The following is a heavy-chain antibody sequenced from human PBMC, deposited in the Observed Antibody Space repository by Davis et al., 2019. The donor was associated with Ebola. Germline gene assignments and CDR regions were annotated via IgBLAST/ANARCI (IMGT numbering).Heavy chain of an antibody. CDR3: AHSKLAIRNWFDP. J-gene: IGHJ5*02. V-gene: IGHV2-5*02. CDR1: GFSVSTRGVS. Sequence: SGPTLVKPTETLTVTCTVSGFSVSTRGVSVGWVRQPPGKALEWLAPIFWDDDKRYSPSLQSRLTIMKDTSKKQVVLTMTNIDPLDTATYYCAHSKLAIRNWFDPLGQGTLVTVSS. CDR2: IFWDDDK.